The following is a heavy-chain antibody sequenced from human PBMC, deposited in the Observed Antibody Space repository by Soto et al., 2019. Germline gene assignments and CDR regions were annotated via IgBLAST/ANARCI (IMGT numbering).Heavy chain of an antibody. J-gene: IGHJ6*03. CDR1: GYTFTSYD. V-gene: IGHV1-8*01. CDR3: ARGGPSRIVRMTAQSPYYMDV. Sequence: ASVKVSCKASGYTFTSYDINWVRQATGQGLEWMGWMNPNSGKTGYAQKFQGRVTMTRNTSINTAYMELSSLRSEETAVYYCARGGPSRIVRMTAQSPYYMDVWGKGTTVTVSS. D-gene: IGHD2-8*01. CDR2: MNPNSGKT.